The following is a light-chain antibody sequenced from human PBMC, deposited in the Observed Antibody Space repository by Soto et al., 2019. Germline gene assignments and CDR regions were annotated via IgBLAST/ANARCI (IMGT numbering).Light chain of an antibody. J-gene: IGKJ4*01. CDR2: AAS. CDR3: QQANSFPVT. Sequence: DIQMTQSPSSLSASVGYRVTISCRASQGISIWLAWYQHKTGKAPKIMIYAASSLKTGVPSRFSGSGYGREFTLTISSLQTEDFATYYCQQANSFPVTFGGGTKVDIK. V-gene: IGKV1-12*01. CDR1: QGISIW.